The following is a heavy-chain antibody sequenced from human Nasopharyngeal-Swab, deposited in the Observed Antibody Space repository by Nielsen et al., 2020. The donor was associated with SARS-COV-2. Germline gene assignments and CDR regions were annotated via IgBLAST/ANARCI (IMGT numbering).Heavy chain of an antibody. V-gene: IGHV3-23*01. J-gene: IGHJ5*02. CDR3: AKVRFLEWLLRFDP. D-gene: IGHD3-3*01. Sequence: VREAPGKGLEWVSAISGSGGSTYYADSVKGGFTISRDNSKNTLYLQMNSLRAEDTAVYYCAKVRFLEWLLRFDPWGQGTLVTVSS. CDR2: ISGSGGST.